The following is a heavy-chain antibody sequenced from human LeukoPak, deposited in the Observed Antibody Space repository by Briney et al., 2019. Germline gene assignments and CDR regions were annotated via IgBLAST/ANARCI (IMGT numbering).Heavy chain of an antibody. CDR2: ISSSSSTI. CDR3: ATQGTDYDFWSGYLYY. J-gene: IGHJ4*02. V-gene: IGHV3-48*01. CDR1: GFTFSSYS. D-gene: IGHD3-3*01. Sequence: GGSLRLSCAASGFTFSSYSMNWVRQAPGKGLEWVSYISSSSSTIYYADSVKGRFTISRDNAKNSLYLQMNSMRAEDTAVYYCATQGTDYDFWSGYLYYWGQGTLVTVSS.